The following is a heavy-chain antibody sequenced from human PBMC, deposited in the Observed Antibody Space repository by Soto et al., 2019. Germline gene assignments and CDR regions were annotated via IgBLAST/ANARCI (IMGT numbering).Heavy chain of an antibody. D-gene: IGHD6-19*01. CDR2: AYYRSKWYI. J-gene: IGHJ6*02. CDR3: LRSRVFIAVTSVTNYYYYYGMDV. Sequence: PSQTLSLTCAISGDSVSSDSAAWNWIRQSPSRGLEWLGRAYYRSKWYIEYAPSVNSRITINPDTSKNQLSLQLISVNPEDTAVYYCLRSRVFIAVTSVTNYYYYYGMDVWGQGTTVTVSS. V-gene: IGHV6-1*01. CDR1: GDSVSSDSAA.